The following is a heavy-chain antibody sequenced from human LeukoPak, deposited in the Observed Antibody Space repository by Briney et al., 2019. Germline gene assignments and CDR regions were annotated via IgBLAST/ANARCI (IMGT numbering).Heavy chain of an antibody. J-gene: IGHJ6*02. CDR2: ISGSGGST. V-gene: IGHV3-23*01. CDR1: GFTFSSYA. CDR3: AKDGRGATMFYYGMDV. D-gene: IGHD1-26*01. Sequence: GASLRLSCAASGFTFSSYAMSWVRQAPGKGLEWVSAISGSGGSTYYADSVKGRFTISRDSSKNTLYLQMNSLRAEDTAVYYCAKDGRGATMFYYGMDVWGQGTTVTVSS.